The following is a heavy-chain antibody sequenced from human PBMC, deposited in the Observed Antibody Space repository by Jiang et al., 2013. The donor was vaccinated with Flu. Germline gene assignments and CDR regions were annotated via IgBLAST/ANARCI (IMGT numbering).Heavy chain of an antibody. Sequence: GVVQPGRSLRLSCAASGFTFSSYGMHWVRQAPGKGLEWVAVTWHDGSNKYYADSVKGRFTISRDNSKNTLYLQMNSLRAEDTAVYYCARQIAAAGLLPVDYWGQGTLVTVSS. CDR1: GFTFSSYG. D-gene: IGHD6-13*01. CDR3: ARQIAAAGLLPVDY. CDR2: TWHDGSNK. J-gene: IGHJ4*02. V-gene: IGHV3-33*01.